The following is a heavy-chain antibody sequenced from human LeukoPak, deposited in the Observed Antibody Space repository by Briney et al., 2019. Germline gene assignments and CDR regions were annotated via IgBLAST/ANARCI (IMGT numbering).Heavy chain of an antibody. V-gene: IGHV1-46*01. CDR2: INPSGGST. D-gene: IGHD3-22*01. J-gene: IGHJ5*02. CDR1: GYTFTSYY. Sequence: GASVKVSCKASGYTFTSYYMHWVRQAPGQGLEWMGIINPSGGSTSYAQKFQGRVTMTRDTSISTAYMELSRLRSDDTAVYYCAREANLVVVIPAGFDPWGQGTLVTVSS. CDR3: AREANLVVVIPAGFDP.